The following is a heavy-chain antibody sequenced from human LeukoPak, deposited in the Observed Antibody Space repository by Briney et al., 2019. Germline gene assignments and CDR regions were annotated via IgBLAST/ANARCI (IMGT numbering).Heavy chain of an antibody. CDR3: AARHLAYYYGSGSYY. V-gene: IGHV4-34*01. J-gene: IGHJ4*02. CDR2: INHSGST. D-gene: IGHD3-10*01. CDR1: GGSFSGYY. Sequence: SETLSLTCAVYGGSFSGYYWSWIRQPPGKGLEWIGEINHSGSTNYNPSLKSRVTISVDTSKNQFSLELSSVTAADTAVYYCAARHLAYYYGSGSYYWGQGTLVTVSS.